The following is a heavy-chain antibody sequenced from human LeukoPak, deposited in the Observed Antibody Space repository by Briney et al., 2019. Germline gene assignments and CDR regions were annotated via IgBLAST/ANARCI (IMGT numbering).Heavy chain of an antibody. V-gene: IGHV1-8*01. CDR2: MNPNSGNT. CDR3: ARGRLFQDRGYYSFGY. Sequence: ASVKVSCKASGYTFTSYDINWVRQATGQGLEWMGWMNPNSGNTGYAQKFQGRVTMTRNTSISTAYMELSSLRSEDTAVYYCARGRLFQDRGYYSFGYWGQGTLVTVSS. CDR1: GYTFTSYD. D-gene: IGHD3-22*01. J-gene: IGHJ4*02.